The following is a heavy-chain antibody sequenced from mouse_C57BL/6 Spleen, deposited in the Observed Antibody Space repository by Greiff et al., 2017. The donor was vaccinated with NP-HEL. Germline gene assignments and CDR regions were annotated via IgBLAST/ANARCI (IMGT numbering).Heavy chain of an antibody. D-gene: IGHD1-1*01. V-gene: IGHV5-4*01. CDR3: AREAYGSRYWYVDV. CDR2: ISDGGSYT. J-gene: IGHJ1*03. Sequence: EVQLVESGGGLVKPGGSLKLSCAASGFTFSSYAMSWVRQTPEKRLEWVATISDGGSYTYYPDNVKGRFTISRDNAKNNLYLQMSHLKSEDTAMYYCAREAYGSRYWYVDVWGTGTTVTVSS. CDR1: GFTFSSYA.